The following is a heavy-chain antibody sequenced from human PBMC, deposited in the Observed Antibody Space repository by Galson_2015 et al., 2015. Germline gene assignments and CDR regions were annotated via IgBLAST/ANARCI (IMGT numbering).Heavy chain of an antibody. CDR1: GFTVSNYH. CDR2: ISSSRGTI. V-gene: IGHV3-48*02. J-gene: IGHJ4*02. Sequence: SLRLSCAASGFTVSNYHMHWVRQAPGKGLVWVSFISSSRGTIYYTDSVKGRFTISRDNAKNSLYLQMNSLRDEDTAVYYCARDGSFAYWGQGTLVTVSS. CDR3: ARDGSFAY.